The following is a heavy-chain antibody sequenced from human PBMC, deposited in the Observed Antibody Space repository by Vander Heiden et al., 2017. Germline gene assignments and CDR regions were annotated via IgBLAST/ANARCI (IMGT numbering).Heavy chain of an antibody. CDR1: GFTFSSYG. CDR3: ARDALRPDGVGYYYGMDV. V-gene: IGHV3-33*01. D-gene: IGHD3-16*01. Sequence: QVQLVESGGGVVQPGRSLRLSCAASGFTFSSYGMHWVRKAPGKGLEWVAVIWYDGSKKYYADSVKGRFTISRDNSKNTLYLQMNSLRAEDTSVYYCARDALRPDGVGYYYGMDVWGQGTTVTVSS. CDR2: IWYDGSKK. J-gene: IGHJ6*02.